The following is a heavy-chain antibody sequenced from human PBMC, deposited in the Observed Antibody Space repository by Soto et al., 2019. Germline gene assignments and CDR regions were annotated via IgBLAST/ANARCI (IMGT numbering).Heavy chain of an antibody. Sequence: SETLSLTCTVSGGSISSYYWSWIRQPPGKGLEWIGYIYYSGSTNYNPSLKSRVTISVDTSKNQFSLKLSSVTAADTAVYYCARLRGPYFGGDCYPPTPNWFYPWGQGTLVTVS. CDR1: GGSISSYY. CDR3: ARLRGPYFGGDCYPPTPNWFYP. CDR2: IYYSGST. V-gene: IGHV4-59*12. D-gene: IGHD2-21*02. J-gene: IGHJ5*02.